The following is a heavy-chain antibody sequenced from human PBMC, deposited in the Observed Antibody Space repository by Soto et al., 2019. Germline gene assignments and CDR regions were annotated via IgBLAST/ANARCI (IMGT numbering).Heavy chain of an antibody. J-gene: IGHJ4*02. CDR1: GFSFSSYG. Sequence: QVQLVESGGGVVQPGTSLRLSCAASGFSFSSYGMHWVRQAPGKGLEWVAVVWSDGSNKYYADSVKGLFTISRDNSKNTLYLQMDSLSAEDTAVYYCARNPRPKYGDYADYWGQGTLVTVSS. V-gene: IGHV3-33*01. D-gene: IGHD4-17*01. CDR3: ARNPRPKYGDYADY. CDR2: VWSDGSNK.